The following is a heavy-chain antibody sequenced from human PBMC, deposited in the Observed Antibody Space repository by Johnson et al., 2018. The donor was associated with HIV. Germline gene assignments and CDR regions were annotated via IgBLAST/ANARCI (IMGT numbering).Heavy chain of an antibody. CDR1: GFTFSIYW. Sequence: EKLVESGGGLVQPGGSLRLSCAASGFTFSIYWMTWVRQAPRKGLEWVANIKQDGSEKYYVDSVKGRFTISRDNAKNSLYLQMNSLRAEDTAVYYCARDRPSKWLRSNDDAFDIWGQGTMVTVSS. CDR3: ARDRPSKWLRSNDDAFDI. D-gene: IGHD5-12*01. J-gene: IGHJ3*02. CDR2: IKQDGSEK. V-gene: IGHV3-7*01.